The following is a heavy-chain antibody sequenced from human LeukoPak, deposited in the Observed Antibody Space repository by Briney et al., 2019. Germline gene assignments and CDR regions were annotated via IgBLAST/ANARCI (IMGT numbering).Heavy chain of an antibody. V-gene: IGHV1-8*03. CDR1: GYTFTSYD. J-gene: IGHJ4*02. CDR3: ARATEDYSPLDY. Sequence: ASVKVSCKASGYTFTSYDINWVRQATGQGLEWMGWMNPNSGNTGYAQKFQGRVTITRNTSISTAYMELGSLRSEDTAVYYCARATEDYSPLDYWGQGTLVTVSS. CDR2: MNPNSGNT. D-gene: IGHD4-11*01.